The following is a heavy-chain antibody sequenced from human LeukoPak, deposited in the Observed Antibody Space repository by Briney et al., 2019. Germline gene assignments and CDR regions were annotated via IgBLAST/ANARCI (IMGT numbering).Heavy chain of an antibody. CDR1: GSSINNDY. CDR2: IYYSGST. CDR3: DRIRGYDWFDP. V-gene: IGHV4-59*01. D-gene: IGHD3-3*01. Sequence: SETLSLTCIVSGSSINNDYWGWIRQPPGKGLEWIGYIYYSGSTNYNPSLKSRVSISIDKSKNQFSLKLRSVTAADTAVYYCDRIRGYDWFDPWGQGSVVTV. J-gene: IGHJ5*02.